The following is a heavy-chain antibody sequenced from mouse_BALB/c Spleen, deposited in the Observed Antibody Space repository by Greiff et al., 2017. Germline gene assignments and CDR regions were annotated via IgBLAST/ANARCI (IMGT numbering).Heavy chain of an antibody. V-gene: IGHV14-4*02. J-gene: IGHJ4*01. CDR1: GFNIKDYY. D-gene: IGHD2-2*01. CDR2: IDPENGDT. Sequence: EVQLQQSGAELVRSGASVKLSCTASGFNIKDYYMHWVKQRPEQGLEWIGWIDPENGDTEYAPKFQGKATMTADTSSNTAYLQLSSLTSEDTAVYDCDGGYPRAMDYWGQGTSVTVSS. CDR3: DGGYPRAMDY.